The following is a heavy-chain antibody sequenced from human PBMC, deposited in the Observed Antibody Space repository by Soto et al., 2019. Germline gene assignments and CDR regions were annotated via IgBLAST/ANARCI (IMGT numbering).Heavy chain of an antibody. V-gene: IGHV1-69*12. CDR1: GGTFSSYA. CDR3: ARGGYGISTSCYSRGLYYYYYGMDV. D-gene: IGHD2-2*01. Sequence: QVQLVQSGAEVKKPGSSVKVSCKASGGTFSSYAISWVRQAPGQGLEWMGGIIPIVGTANYAQKFQGRVTITADESTSTAYMELSSLRAEDTAVYYCARGGYGISTSCYSRGLYYYYYGMDVWGQGTTVTVSS. J-gene: IGHJ6*02. CDR2: IIPIVGTA.